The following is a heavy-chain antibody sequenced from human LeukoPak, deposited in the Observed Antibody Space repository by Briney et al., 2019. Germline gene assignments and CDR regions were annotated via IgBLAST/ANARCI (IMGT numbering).Heavy chain of an antibody. J-gene: IGHJ5*02. CDR1: GYSFTGYW. Sequence: GESLKTSCKGSGYSFTGYWIGWVRQMPGKGLEWMGIIYPGDSDTRYSPSFQGQVTISADKSISTAYLQWSSLKASDTAMYYCARQMRIGYCSGGSCLGWFDPWGQGTLVTVSS. CDR3: ARQMRIGYCSGGSCLGWFDP. CDR2: IYPGDSDT. V-gene: IGHV5-51*01. D-gene: IGHD2-15*01.